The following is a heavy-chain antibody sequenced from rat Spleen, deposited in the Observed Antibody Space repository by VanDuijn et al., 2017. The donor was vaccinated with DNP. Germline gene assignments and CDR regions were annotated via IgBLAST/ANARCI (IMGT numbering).Heavy chain of an antibody. V-gene: IGHV5-29*01. CDR2: ISYDGTST. Sequence: EVQLVESDGGLVQPGRSLKVSCAASGFTFSDCYMAWVRQAPTKGLEWVATISYDGTSTYYRGSVKGRFTISRDKAKSTLYLRMDSLRSEDTATYYCARHRTIMPYYYSMDAWGQGASVTVSS. CDR3: ARHRTIMPYYYSMDA. J-gene: IGHJ4*01. D-gene: IGHD1-12*01. CDR1: GFTFSDCY.